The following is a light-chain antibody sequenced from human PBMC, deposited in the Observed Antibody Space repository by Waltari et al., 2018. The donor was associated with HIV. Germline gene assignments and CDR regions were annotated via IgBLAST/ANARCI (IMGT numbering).Light chain of an antibody. CDR3: CAYAGSYTL. Sequence: QSALTQPRSVSGSPGQSVTISCTGTSSGFGGYNYVSWYQQHPNKAPNLMIYEVTNRPSGVPDRFSGSKSGNTASLNISGLQADDEADYYCCAYAGSYTLFGGGTKVTVL. J-gene: IGLJ3*02. V-gene: IGLV2-11*01. CDR1: SSGFGGYNY. CDR2: EVT.